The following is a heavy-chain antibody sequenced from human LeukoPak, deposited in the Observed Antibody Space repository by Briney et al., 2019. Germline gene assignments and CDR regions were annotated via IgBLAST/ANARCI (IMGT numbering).Heavy chain of an antibody. D-gene: IGHD3-9*01. CDR3: ARWATLTYYDILTGPDDYYYLDV. J-gene: IGHJ6*03. CDR1: GYTFTGYY. CDR2: INPNSGGT. Sequence: GASVKVSCKASGYTFTGYYMHWVRQAPGQGFEWMGWINPNSGGTNYAQKFQGRVTMTRDTSITTAYMELSRLRSDDTAVYYCARWATLTYYDILTGPDDYYYLDVWGKGTTVTVS. V-gene: IGHV1-2*02.